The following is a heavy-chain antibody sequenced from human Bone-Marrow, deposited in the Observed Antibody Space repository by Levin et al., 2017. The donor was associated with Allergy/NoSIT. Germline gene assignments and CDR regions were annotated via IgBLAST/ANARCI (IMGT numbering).Heavy chain of an antibody. J-gene: IGHJ4*02. Sequence: SQTLSLTCAVYGGSFSGSYWSWIRQPPGKGLEWIGEINHSGSTNYNPSLKSRVTISVDTSKNQFSLKLSSVTAADTAVYYCARVVPAAIFFDYWGQGTLVTVSS. CDR1: GGSFSGSY. CDR3: ARVVPAAIFFDY. CDR2: INHSGST. D-gene: IGHD2-2*01. V-gene: IGHV4-34*01.